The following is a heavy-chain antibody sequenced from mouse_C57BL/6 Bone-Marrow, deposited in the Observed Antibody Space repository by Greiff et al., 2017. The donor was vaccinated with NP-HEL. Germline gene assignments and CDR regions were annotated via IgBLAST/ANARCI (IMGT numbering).Heavy chain of an antibody. CDR2: ISYDGSN. Sequence: EVKLMESGPGLVKPSQSLSLTCSVTGYSITSGYYWNWIRQFPGNKLEWMGYISYDGSNNYNPSLKNRISITRDTSKNQFFLKLNSVTTEDTATYYCARGDYEVYLDYWGQGTTLTVSS. CDR1: GYSITSGYY. V-gene: IGHV3-6*01. J-gene: IGHJ2*01. D-gene: IGHD2-4*01. CDR3: ARGDYEVYLDY.